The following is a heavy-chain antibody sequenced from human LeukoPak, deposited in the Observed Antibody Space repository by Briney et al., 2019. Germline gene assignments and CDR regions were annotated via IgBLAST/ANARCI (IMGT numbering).Heavy chain of an antibody. CDR3: ARGSYSSGYYFDY. CDR2: ISSSGTTK. CDR1: GFTFSSYE. Sequence: PGRSLRLSCAASGFTFSSYEMNWVRQAPGKGLEWLSYISSSGTTKYYADSVKGRFTISRDNAKNSLYLQMNSLRAEDTAVYYCARGSYSSGYYFDYWGQGTLVTVSS. V-gene: IGHV3-48*03. J-gene: IGHJ4*02. D-gene: IGHD6-19*01.